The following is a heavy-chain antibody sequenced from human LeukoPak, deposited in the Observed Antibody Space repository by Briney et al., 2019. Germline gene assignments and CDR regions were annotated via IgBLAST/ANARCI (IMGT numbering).Heavy chain of an antibody. V-gene: IGHV1-18*01. CDR1: GYTFTSYG. Sequence: ASVKVSCKASGYTFTSYGISWVRQAPGQGLEWMGWISAYNGNTNYAQKLQGRVTMTTDTSTSTAYMELRSLRSDDTAVYYCERSEPAIQLGWFDPWGQGTLVTVSS. D-gene: IGHD5-18*01. CDR3: ERSEPAIQLGWFDP. J-gene: IGHJ5*02. CDR2: ISAYNGNT.